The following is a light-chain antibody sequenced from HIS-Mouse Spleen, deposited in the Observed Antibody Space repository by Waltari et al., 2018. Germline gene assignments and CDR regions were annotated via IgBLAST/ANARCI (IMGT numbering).Light chain of an antibody. CDR2: GAS. CDR3: QQYNNWPYT. J-gene: IGKJ2*01. CDR1: QSVSSN. Sequence: EIVMTQSPATLSVSPGERATLSCRASQSVSSNLAWYQQQPGQAPRLLIYGASTRATGIPARFSGSGSGTEFTLTISSLQSEDFAVYYCQQYNNWPYTFGQVTKLEIK. V-gene: IGKV3-15*01.